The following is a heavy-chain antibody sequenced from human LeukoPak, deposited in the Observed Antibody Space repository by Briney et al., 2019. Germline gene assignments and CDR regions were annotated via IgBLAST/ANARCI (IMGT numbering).Heavy chain of an antibody. V-gene: IGHV3-30*18. CDR1: GFPFNNYG. CDR2: ISEDGSNE. J-gene: IGHJ4*02. Sequence: GRSLRLSCAASGFPFNNYGMHCVRQAPGKGLEWVAFISEDGSNEKYADSVKGRFTISRDNSNKTLSLQMNSLRVEDAGVYYCAKDRETTSSGTIDYWGQGTLVTVSS. D-gene: IGHD6-13*01. CDR3: AKDRETTSSGTIDY.